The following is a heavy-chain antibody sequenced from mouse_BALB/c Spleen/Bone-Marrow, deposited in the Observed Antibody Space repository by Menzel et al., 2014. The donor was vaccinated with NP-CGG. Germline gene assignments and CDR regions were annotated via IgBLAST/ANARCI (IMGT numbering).Heavy chain of an antibody. CDR2: ILPGSGST. J-gene: IGHJ1*01. Sequence: VQLQQSGAELMKPGASVKISCMATGYTFSNYWIEWIRQRPGHGLEWIGEILPGSGSTDYNENFKGKATFTADTSSNPSQMQSSRPTSSDAAVYYRARVIYLYFDVRGAGTTVTVSS. CDR3: ARVIYLYFDV. V-gene: IGHV1-9*01. CDR1: GYTFSNYW.